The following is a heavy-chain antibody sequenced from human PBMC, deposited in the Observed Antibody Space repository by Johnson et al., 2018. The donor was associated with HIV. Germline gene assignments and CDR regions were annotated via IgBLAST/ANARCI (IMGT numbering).Heavy chain of an antibody. Sequence: VQLVESGGGLVQPGRSLRLSCAPSGFTFDDYAMHWVRQAPGKGLEWVSGISWNSDNIAYADSVRGRFTIARDNAKNSLYLQMNSLRAEDTAVYYCARVGSSGWLGRAFDIWGQGTMVTVSS. CDR1: GFTFDDYA. CDR2: ISWNSDNI. J-gene: IGHJ3*02. D-gene: IGHD6-19*01. CDR3: ARVGSSGWLGRAFDI. V-gene: IGHV3-9*01.